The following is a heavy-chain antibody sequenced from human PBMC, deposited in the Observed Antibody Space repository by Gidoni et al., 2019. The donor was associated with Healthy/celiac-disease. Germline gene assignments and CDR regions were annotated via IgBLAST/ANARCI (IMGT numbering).Heavy chain of an antibody. J-gene: IGHJ3*02. D-gene: IGHD1-7*01. CDR3: AGTQTTLLQGDAFDI. CDR1: GYSFTRYW. V-gene: IGHV5-51*01. Sequence: EVQLVQSGAEAKKSGESLKITCKGSGYSFTRYWIGWVRQMPGDGLEWMGIVYPGDSDTRYSPSFQGQVTISADKSISTAYLQWSSLKASDTAMYYCAGTQTTLLQGDAFDIWGQGTMVTVSS. CDR2: VYPGDSDT.